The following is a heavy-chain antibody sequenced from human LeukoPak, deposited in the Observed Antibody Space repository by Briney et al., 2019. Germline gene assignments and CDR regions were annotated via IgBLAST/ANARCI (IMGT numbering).Heavy chain of an antibody. CDR1: GFTVSSNY. J-gene: IGHJ6*03. V-gene: IGHV3-53*01. CDR3: ARETLSSSSWVLLVGYMDV. Sequence: PGGSLRLSCAASGFTVSSNYMSWVRQAPGKGLEWVSVIYSGGSTYYADSVKGRFTISRDNAKNSLYLQMNSLRAEDTAVYYCARETLSSSSWVLLVGYMDVWGKGTTVTVSS. D-gene: IGHD6-13*01. CDR2: IYSGGST.